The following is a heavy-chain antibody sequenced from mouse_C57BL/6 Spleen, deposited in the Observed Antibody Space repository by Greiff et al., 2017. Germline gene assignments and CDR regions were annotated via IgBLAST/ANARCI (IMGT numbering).Heavy chain of an antibody. CDR1: GYTFTSYW. Sequence: QVQLQQPGAELVMPGASVKLSCKASGYTFTSYWMHWVKPRPGQGLEWIGEIDPSDSYTNYNQKLKGKSTLTVDKSSSTAYMQLSRLTSEDSAVYYCAREAGYWGQGTTLTVSS. CDR2: IDPSDSYT. V-gene: IGHV1-69*01. J-gene: IGHJ2*01. CDR3: AREAGY.